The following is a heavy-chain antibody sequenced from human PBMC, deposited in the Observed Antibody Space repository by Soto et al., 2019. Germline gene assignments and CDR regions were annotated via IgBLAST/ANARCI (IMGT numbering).Heavy chain of an antibody. D-gene: IGHD3-3*01. CDR3: ARGTTIFGVVVGDDAFDI. J-gene: IGHJ3*02. Sequence: GASVKVSCKASGYTFTSYVISWVRQAPGQGLEWMGWISAYNGNTNYAQKLQGRVTMTTDTSTSTAYMELRSLRSDDTAVYYCARGTTIFGVVVGDDAFDIWGQGTMVTVSS. CDR1: GYTFTSYV. V-gene: IGHV1-18*01. CDR2: ISAYNGNT.